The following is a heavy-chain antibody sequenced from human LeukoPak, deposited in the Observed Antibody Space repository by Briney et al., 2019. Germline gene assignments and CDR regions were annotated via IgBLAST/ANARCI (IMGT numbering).Heavy chain of an antibody. CDR2: IYTSGST. Sequence: SETLSLTCTVSGGSISSGSCYWSWIRQPAGKGLEWIGRIYTSGSTNYNPSLKSRVTISVDTSKNQFSLKLSSVTAADTAVYYCARGDWVWAFDIWGQGTMVTVSS. CDR3: ARGDWVWAFDI. J-gene: IGHJ3*02. V-gene: IGHV4-61*02. CDR1: GGSISSGSCY. D-gene: IGHD3/OR15-3a*01.